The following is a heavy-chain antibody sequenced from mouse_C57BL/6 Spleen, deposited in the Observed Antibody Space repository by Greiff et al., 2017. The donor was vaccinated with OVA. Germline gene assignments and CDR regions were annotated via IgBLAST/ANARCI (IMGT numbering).Heavy chain of an antibody. V-gene: IGHV1-64*01. D-gene: IGHD2-1*01. Sequence: QVQLKQPGAELVKPGASVKLSCKASGYTFTSYWMHWVKQRPGQGLEWIGMIHPNSGSTNYNEKFKSKATLTVDKSSSTAYMQLSSLTSEDSAVYYCARLLGNDAMDYWGQGTSVTVSS. CDR3: ARLLGNDAMDY. CDR1: GYTFTSYW. J-gene: IGHJ4*01. CDR2: IHPNSGST.